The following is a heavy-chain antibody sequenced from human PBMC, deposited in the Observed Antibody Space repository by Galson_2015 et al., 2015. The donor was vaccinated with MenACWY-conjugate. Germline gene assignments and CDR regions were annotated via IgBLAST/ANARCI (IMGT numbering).Heavy chain of an antibody. CDR3: ARDRGGSYYRWYFDL. Sequence: SLRLSCAASGFTFSSYWMSWVRQAPGKGLEWVANIKQDGSEKYYVDSVKGRFTISRDNAKNSLYLQMNSLRAEDTAVYYCARDRGGSYYRWYFDLWGRGTLVTVSS. V-gene: IGHV3-7*03. J-gene: IGHJ2*01. CDR1: GFTFSSYW. D-gene: IGHD1-26*01. CDR2: IKQDGSEK.